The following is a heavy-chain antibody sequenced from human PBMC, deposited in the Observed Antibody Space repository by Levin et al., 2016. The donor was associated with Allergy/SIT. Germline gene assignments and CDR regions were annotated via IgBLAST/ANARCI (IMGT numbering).Heavy chain of an antibody. CDR3: ARFRITMVRGVIPRRRAYGMDV. CDR2: INHSGST. Sequence: SETLSLTCAVYGGSFSGYYWSWIRQPPGKGLEWIGEINHSGSTNYNPSLKSRVTISVDTSKNQFSLKLSSVTAADTAVYYCARFRITMVRGVIPRRRAYGMDVWGQGTTVTVSS. D-gene: IGHD3-10*01. J-gene: IGHJ6*02. V-gene: IGHV4-34*01. CDR1: GGSFSGYY.